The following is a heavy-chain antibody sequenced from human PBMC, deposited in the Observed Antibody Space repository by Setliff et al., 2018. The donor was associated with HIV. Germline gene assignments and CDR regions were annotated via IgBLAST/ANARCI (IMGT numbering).Heavy chain of an antibody. CDR2: IYTSGST. V-gene: IGHV4-4*08. CDR1: GGSISSYS. J-gene: IGHJ6*03. Sequence: SETLSLTCTVSGGSISSYSWSWIRQPPGKGLEWIGYIYTSGSTNYNPSLKSRVTISVDTSENQFSLKLSSVTAADTAMYFCARDATSEGYMDVWGKGTTVTVSS. CDR3: ARDATSEGYMDV.